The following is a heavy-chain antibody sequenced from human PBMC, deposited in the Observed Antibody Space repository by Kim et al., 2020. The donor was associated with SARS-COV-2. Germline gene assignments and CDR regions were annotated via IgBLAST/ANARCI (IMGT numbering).Heavy chain of an antibody. V-gene: IGHV3-7*01. CDR3: ARAYFGYSGYDYFDY. J-gene: IGHJ4*02. Sequence: DSWKGRFTISRDNAKNSLYLQMNSLRAEDTAVYYCARAYFGYSGYDYFDYWGQGTLVTVSS. D-gene: IGHD5-12*01.